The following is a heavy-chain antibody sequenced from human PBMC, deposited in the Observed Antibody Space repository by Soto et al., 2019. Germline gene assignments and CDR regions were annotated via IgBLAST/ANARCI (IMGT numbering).Heavy chain of an antibody. CDR3: ARDGVGYCSGGSCFPDV. CDR2: ISSSSSYI. J-gene: IGHJ6*02. D-gene: IGHD2-15*01. CDR1: GFTFSSYS. Sequence: GGSLRLSCAASGFTFSSYSMNWVRQAPGKGLEWVSSISSSSSYIYYADSVKGRFTISRDNAKNSLYLQMNSLRAEDTAVYYCARDGVGYCSGGSCFPDVWGQGTTVTV. V-gene: IGHV3-21*01.